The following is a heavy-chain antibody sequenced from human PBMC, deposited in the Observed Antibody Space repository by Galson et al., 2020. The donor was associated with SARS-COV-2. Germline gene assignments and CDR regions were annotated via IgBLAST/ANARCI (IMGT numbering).Heavy chain of an antibody. CDR3: AKDGPYYYDSSGYYSSYFDY. CDR1: GFTFSSYG. Sequence: TGGSLRLSCAASGFTFSSYGMHWVRQAPGKGLEWVAVISYDGSNKYYADSVKGRFTISRDNSKNTLYLQMNSLRAEDTAVYYCAKDGPYYYDSSGYYSSYFDYWGQGTLVTVSS. V-gene: IGHV3-30*18. CDR2: ISYDGSNK. J-gene: IGHJ4*02. D-gene: IGHD3-22*01.